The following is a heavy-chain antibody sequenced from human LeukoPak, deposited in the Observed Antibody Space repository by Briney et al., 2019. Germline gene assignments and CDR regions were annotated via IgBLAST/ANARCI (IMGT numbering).Heavy chain of an antibody. CDR3: ARDIPYDSSGYYYHCYYYMDV. V-gene: IGHV1-69*04. D-gene: IGHD3-22*01. J-gene: IGHJ6*03. Sequence: GASVKVSCKAFGGTFSSYTISWVRQAPGQGLEWMGRIIPILGIANYAQKFQGRVTITADKSTSTAYMELSSLRSEDTAVYYCARDIPYDSSGYYYHCYYYMDVWGKGTTVTVSS. CDR1: GGTFSSYT. CDR2: IIPILGIA.